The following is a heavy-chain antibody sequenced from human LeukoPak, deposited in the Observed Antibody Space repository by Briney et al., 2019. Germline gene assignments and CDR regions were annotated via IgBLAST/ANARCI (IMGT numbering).Heavy chain of an antibody. D-gene: IGHD5-12*01. CDR3: ARDASGPTYYYYYMDV. Sequence: ASVKVSCKASGYTFTGYYMHWVRQAPGQGLEWMGWINPNSGGTNYAQNFQGRVTMTRDTSISTAYMELSRLRSDDTAVYYCARDASGPTYYYYYMDVWGKGTTVTVSS. CDR2: INPNSGGT. CDR1: GYTFTGYY. J-gene: IGHJ6*03. V-gene: IGHV1-2*02.